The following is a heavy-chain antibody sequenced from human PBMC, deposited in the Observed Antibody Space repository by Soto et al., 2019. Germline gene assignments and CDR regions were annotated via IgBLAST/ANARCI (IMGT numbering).Heavy chain of an antibody. CDR2: ISSSSSTI. Sequence: PGGPLRLSCAASGFTFSTYSMNWVRQAPGKRLEWVSYISSSSSTIYYADSVKGRFTISRDNSKNSLYLQMNSLRAEDTAVYYCAIVLNGYYDILTGYYNPFDYWGQGTLVTVSS. CDR3: AIVLNGYYDILTGYYNPFDY. V-gene: IGHV3-48*01. D-gene: IGHD3-9*01. CDR1: GFTFSTYS. J-gene: IGHJ4*02.